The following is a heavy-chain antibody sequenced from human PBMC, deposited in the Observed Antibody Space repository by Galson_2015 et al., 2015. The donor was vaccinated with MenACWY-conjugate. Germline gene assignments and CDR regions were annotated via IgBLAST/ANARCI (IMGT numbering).Heavy chain of an antibody. CDR3: ARGRHIVVVTAIHAFEI. Sequence: SLRLSCAASGFTFSSYSMNWVRQAPGKGLEWVSYISSSSSTIYYADSAKGRFTISRDNAKNSLYLQMNSLRAEDTAVYYCARGRHIVVVTAIHAFEIWGQGTMVTVSS. CDR1: GFTFSSYS. V-gene: IGHV3-48*01. CDR2: ISSSSSTI. J-gene: IGHJ3*02. D-gene: IGHD2-21*02.